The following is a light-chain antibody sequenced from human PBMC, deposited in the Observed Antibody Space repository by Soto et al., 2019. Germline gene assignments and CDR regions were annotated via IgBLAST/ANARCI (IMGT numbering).Light chain of an antibody. Sequence: QLVLTQPPSLSGAPGQRVTISCTGSRSNIGAGYDVHWYQHLPGTAPKVLIFDNSNRPSGVPDRFSGSKSGTSASLAITGLQADDEAVYYCHSYDVSLRGPAFGGGTKLTVL. CDR2: DNS. V-gene: IGLV1-40*01. CDR1: RSNIGAGYD. J-gene: IGLJ2*01. CDR3: HSYDVSLRGPA.